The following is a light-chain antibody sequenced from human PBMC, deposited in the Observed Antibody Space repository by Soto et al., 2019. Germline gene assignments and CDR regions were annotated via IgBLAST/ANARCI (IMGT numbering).Light chain of an antibody. CDR3: ATWDRSLSVGV. CDR1: SSNIGNNY. J-gene: IGLJ2*01. CDR2: DND. V-gene: IGLV1-51*01. Sequence: QSVLTQPPSVSAAPGQKVTISCSGSSSNIGNNYVFSYQQLPGTAPKLLIYDNDKRPSGIPDRFSGSKSGTSATLGITGLQTGDEADYYCATWDRSLSVGVFGGGTKLTVL.